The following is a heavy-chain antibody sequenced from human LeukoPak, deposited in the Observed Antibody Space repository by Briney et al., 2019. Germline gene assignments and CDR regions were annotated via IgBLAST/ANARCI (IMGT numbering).Heavy chain of an antibody. CDR1: GYTFTSYG. CDR3: ARIGIAAAGNYYYYGMDV. D-gene: IGHD6-13*01. V-gene: IGHV1-18*01. CDR2: ISAYNGNT. Sequence: ASVRVSCKASGYTFTSYGISWVRQAPGQGLEWMGWISAYNGNTNYAQKLQGRVTMTTDTSTSTAYMELRSLRSDDTAVYYCARIGIAAAGNYYYYGMDVWGQGTTVTVSS. J-gene: IGHJ6*02.